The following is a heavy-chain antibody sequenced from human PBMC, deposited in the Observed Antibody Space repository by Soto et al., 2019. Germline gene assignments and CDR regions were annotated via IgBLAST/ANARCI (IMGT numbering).Heavy chain of an antibody. D-gene: IGHD3-22*01. CDR1: GFTFSSYA. V-gene: IGHV3-23*01. CDR2: ISGSGGST. Sequence: PGGSLRLSCAASGFTFSSYAMSWVRQAPGKGLEWVSAISGSGGSTYYADSVKGRFTISRDNSKNTLYLQMNSLRAEDTAVYNCAKEFHDSSGYPKYYYYYGMDVWGQGTTVTVSS. CDR3: AKEFHDSSGYPKYYYYYGMDV. J-gene: IGHJ6*02.